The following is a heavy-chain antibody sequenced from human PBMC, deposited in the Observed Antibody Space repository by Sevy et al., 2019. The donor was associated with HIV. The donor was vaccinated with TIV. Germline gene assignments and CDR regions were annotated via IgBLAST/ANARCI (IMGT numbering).Heavy chain of an antibody. CDR2: IYYSGST. V-gene: IGHV4-61*01. D-gene: IGHD2-21*02. J-gene: IGHJ4*02. CDR3: ARESVTPLVFDY. CDR1: GGSVSSGSYY. Sequence: SETLYLTCTVSGGSVSSGSYYWSWIRQPPGKGLEWIGYIYYSGSTNYNPSLKSRVTISVDTSKNQFSLKLSSVTAADTAVYYCARESVTPLVFDYWGQGTLVTVSS.